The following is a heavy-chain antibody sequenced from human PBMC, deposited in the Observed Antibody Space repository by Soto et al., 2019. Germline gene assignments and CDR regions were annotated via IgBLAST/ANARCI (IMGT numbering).Heavy chain of an antibody. D-gene: IGHD3-10*01. Sequence: QVQLVESGGGVVQPGRSLRLSCAASGFTFSSYGMHWVRQAPGKGLEWVAVISYDGSNKYYADSVKGRFTISRDNSKNTLYLQMNSLRAEDTAVYYCAGGLLWFGELKGNWFAPWGQGTLVTVSS. CDR3: AGGLLWFGELKGNWFAP. CDR2: ISYDGSNK. CDR1: GFTFSSYG. J-gene: IGHJ5*02. V-gene: IGHV3-30*03.